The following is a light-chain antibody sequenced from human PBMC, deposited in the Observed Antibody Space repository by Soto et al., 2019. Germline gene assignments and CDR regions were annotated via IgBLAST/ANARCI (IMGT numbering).Light chain of an antibody. Sequence: QSALTQPPSVSGSPGQSVTISCTGTSSDVGNYNRVSWYQQPPGTAPKVIIYEVSNRPSGVPDRFSGSKSGNTASLTISGLQAEDEADYYCSSYTSSSTYVFGTGTMVTVL. CDR2: EVS. CDR1: SSDVGNYNR. J-gene: IGLJ1*01. CDR3: SSYTSSSTYV. V-gene: IGLV2-18*02.